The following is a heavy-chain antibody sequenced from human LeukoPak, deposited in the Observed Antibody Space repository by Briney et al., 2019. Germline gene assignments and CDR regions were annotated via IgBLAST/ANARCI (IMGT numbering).Heavy chain of an antibody. CDR1: GFTFSSYG. CDR2: ISYDGSNK. V-gene: IGHV3-30*18. Sequence: GRSLRLSCAASGFTFSSYGMHWVRQAPGKGLEWVAVISYDGSNKYYADSVKGRFTISRDNSKNTLYLQMNSLRAEDTAVYYCAKHGEAIAAAEKSFDIWGQGTMVTVSS. J-gene: IGHJ3*02. CDR3: AKHGEAIAAAEKSFDI. D-gene: IGHD6-13*01.